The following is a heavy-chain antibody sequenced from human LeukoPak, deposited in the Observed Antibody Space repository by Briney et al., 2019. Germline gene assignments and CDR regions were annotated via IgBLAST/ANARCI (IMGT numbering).Heavy chain of an antibody. V-gene: IGHV1-8*01. CDR1: GYTFTSYD. CDR2: MNPNSGNT. CDR3: ARGRLSCSGGSCSSFDY. Sequence: GASVKVSCKASGYTFTSYDINWVRQATGQGLEWMGWMNPNSGNTGYAQKFQGRVTMTRNTSISTAYMELSSLRSEDTAVYYCARGRLSCSGGSCSSFDYWGQGTLVTVSS. D-gene: IGHD2-15*01. J-gene: IGHJ4*02.